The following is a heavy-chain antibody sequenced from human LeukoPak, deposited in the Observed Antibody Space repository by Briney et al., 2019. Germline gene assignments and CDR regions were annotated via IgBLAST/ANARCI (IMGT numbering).Heavy chain of an antibody. Sequence: GGSLRLSCTASGFTFSNYAMSWVRLAPGKGLEWVSTISNTGDSAYYADSVKGRFTFSRDNSKNTLYLQMNSLRAEDTAVYYCAKGSYYDSWFDPWGQGTLVTVSS. J-gene: IGHJ5*02. V-gene: IGHV3-23*01. CDR1: GFTFSNYA. CDR3: AKGSYYDSWFDP. D-gene: IGHD1-26*01. CDR2: ISNTGDSA.